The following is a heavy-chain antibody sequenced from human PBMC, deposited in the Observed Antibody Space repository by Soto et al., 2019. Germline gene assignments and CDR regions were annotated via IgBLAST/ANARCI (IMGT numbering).Heavy chain of an antibody. V-gene: IGHV3-7*01. CDR2: IKQDGSEI. CDR3: ARDQRWDYWNHNYYYGIDV. D-gene: IGHD1-1*01. J-gene: IGHJ6*02. CDR1: GFTFSNYW. Sequence: EVQLVESGGKLVQPGGSLRLSCAASGFTFSNYWMNWVRQAPGKGLEWVASIKQDGSEIYYVDSVRGRFTISRDNPKNSLYLQMNSLRAEDTAVYFCARDQRWDYWNHNYYYGIDVWGQGTTVTVSS.